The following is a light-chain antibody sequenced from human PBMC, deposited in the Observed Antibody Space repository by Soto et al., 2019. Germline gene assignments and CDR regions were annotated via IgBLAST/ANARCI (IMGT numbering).Light chain of an antibody. V-gene: IGKV1-5*01. Sequence: DIQMTQSPSTLSASVGDRVTITCRASQNIDRWLAWYQKKPGKAPKLLIHDASTLESGVPSRFSGSGSGTEFTLTISSLQPDDFATYYCQQYKSYSTFGPGTKVDIK. CDR3: QQYKSYST. J-gene: IGKJ3*01. CDR2: DAS. CDR1: QNIDRW.